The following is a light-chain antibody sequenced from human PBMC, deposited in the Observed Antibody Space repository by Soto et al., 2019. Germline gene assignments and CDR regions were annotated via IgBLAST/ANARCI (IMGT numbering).Light chain of an antibody. J-gene: IGKJ5*01. Sequence: DIVMTQSPDSLAVSLGETATFNCKSSQSLLYSSNNRNYLVWYQHKPGQPPKLLIYWASTRELGVPDRFSGSGSGTDFTLTISRLQAEDVAVYYCQQYISTPITFGQGTRVEIK. CDR1: QSLLYSSNNRNY. CDR3: QQYISTPIT. CDR2: WAS. V-gene: IGKV4-1*01.